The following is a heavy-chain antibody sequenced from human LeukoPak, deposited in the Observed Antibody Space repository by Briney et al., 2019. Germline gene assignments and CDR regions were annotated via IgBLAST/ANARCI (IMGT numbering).Heavy chain of an antibody. CDR2: ISSNGNNK. CDR3: VKGGIYSSGYFDS. V-gene: IGHV3-64D*09. CDR1: GFTFSSCA. Sequence: GGSLRLSCSASGFTFSSCAMHWVRQAPGRGLEHVSAISSNGNNKYYADSVRGTFTISRDNSKSTVYLQMSSLTAEDMAIYYCVKGGIYSSGYFDSWGQGTLVTVSS. D-gene: IGHD6-19*01. J-gene: IGHJ4*02.